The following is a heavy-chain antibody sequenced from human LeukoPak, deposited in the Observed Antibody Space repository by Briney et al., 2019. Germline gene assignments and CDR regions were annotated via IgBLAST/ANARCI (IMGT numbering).Heavy chain of an antibody. D-gene: IGHD3-16*02. J-gene: IGHJ6*03. CDR3: ARHIGGGIEDMDV. CDR1: GGSIGTYY. CDR2: IYVTGN. V-gene: IGHV4-59*08. Sequence: SETLSLTCTVSGGSIGTYYWSWVRQSPGKGLEWIGYIYVTGNRYNPYLQSRVAISVDTSRNQFFLKMSSVTAADTAVYYCARHIGGGIEDMDVWGKGTKVTVSS.